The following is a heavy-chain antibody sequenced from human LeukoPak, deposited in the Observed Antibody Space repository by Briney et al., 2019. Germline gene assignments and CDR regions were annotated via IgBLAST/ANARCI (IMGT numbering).Heavy chain of an antibody. Sequence: GGSLRLSCAASGFTFSRYGMHWVRQAPGKGLEWVAVISYDGSNKYYADSVKGRFTISRDNSKNTLYLQMNSLRAEDTAVYYCAKGLYDILTGYYPLFDYWGQGTLVTVSS. CDR3: AKGLYDILTGYYPLFDY. J-gene: IGHJ4*02. V-gene: IGHV3-30*18. CDR2: ISYDGSNK. CDR1: GFTFSRYG. D-gene: IGHD3-9*01.